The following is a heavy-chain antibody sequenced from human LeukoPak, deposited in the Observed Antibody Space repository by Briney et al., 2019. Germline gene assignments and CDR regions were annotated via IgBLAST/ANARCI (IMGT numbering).Heavy chain of an antibody. J-gene: IGHJ4*02. CDR1: GGSISSGGYY. V-gene: IGHV4-61*02. Sequence: SQTLPLTCTVSGGSISSGGYYWSWIRQPAGKGLEWIGRIYTSGSTNYNPSLKSRVTMSVDTSKNQFSLKLSSVTAADTAVYYCARDFFYGGNRYYFDDWGQGTLVTVSS. CDR2: IYTSGST. D-gene: IGHD4-23*01. CDR3: ARDFFYGGNRYYFDD.